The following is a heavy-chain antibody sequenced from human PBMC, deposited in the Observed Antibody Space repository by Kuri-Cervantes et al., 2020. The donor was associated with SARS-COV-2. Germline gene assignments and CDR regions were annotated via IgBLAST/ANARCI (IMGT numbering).Heavy chain of an antibody. CDR2: ISYNGSNE. Sequence: GGSLRLSSAASGFTFSNYGMHWVRQAPGKGLEWVAVISYNGSNEYYADSVKGRFTISRDNSKNTLYLQVNSLRAEDTSVYYCAKDPGTMARGHYYYGMDVWGQGTTVTVSS. V-gene: IGHV3-30*18. D-gene: IGHD3-10*01. CDR3: AKDPGTMARGHYYYGMDV. CDR1: GFTFSNYG. J-gene: IGHJ6*02.